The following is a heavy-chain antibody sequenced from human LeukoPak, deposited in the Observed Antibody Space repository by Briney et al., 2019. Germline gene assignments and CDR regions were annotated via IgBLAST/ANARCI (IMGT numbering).Heavy chain of an antibody. CDR1: GFTFSSYS. CDR3: AKDLGPGIAAAGTKGLDY. J-gene: IGHJ4*02. V-gene: IGHV3-21*01. Sequence: PGGSLRLSCAASGFTFSSYSMNWVRQAPEKGLEWVSSISSSSSYIYYADSVKGRFTISRDNAKNSLYLQMNSLRAEDTAVYYCAKDLGPGIAAAGTKGLDYWGQGTLVTVSS. D-gene: IGHD6-13*01. CDR2: ISSSSSYI.